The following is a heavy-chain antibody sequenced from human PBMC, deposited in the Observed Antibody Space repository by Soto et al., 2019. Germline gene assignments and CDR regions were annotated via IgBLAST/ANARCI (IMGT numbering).Heavy chain of an antibody. V-gene: IGHV3-74*01. J-gene: IGHJ4*01. CDR2: VTGDGTTT. D-gene: IGHD3-3*01. Sequence: GGSLRLSSAVSGLTFSNFWMHWVRQAPGKGLVWVSRVTGDGTTTDYADSVKGRFTISRDNAKNTVFLQMNSLRAEDTAVYYCATLNSFGSDFWGHGTLVTVSS. CDR1: GLTFSNFW. CDR3: ATLNSFGSDF.